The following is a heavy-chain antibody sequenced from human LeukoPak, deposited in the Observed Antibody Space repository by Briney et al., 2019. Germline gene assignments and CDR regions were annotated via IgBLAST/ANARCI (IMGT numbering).Heavy chain of an antibody. CDR3: ARDWVLGYCSGGSCPNWFDP. J-gene: IGHJ5*02. Sequence: ASVKVSCKASGGTFSSYAISWVRQAPGQGLEWMGGIIPSFGTANYAQKFQGRVTITADKSTSTAYMELSSLRSEDTAVYYCARDWVLGYCSGGSCPNWFDPWGQGTLVTVSS. D-gene: IGHD2-15*01. CDR2: IIPSFGTA. CDR1: GGTFSSYA. V-gene: IGHV1-69*06.